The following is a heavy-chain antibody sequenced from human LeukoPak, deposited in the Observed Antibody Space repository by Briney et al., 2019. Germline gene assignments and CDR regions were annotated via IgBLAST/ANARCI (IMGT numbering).Heavy chain of an antibody. CDR3: ARGRGGSYPY. V-gene: IGHV3-74*01. CDR1: GLTFSNDW. Sequence: PGGSLRLSCAASGLTFSNDWMHWVRQAPGKGLLWVSRINTDGSTTTYADSVKGRFTVSRDNAKNTLYLQMNSLRVEDTAVYYCARGRGGSYPYWCQGTLVTVSS. CDR2: INTDGSTT. J-gene: IGHJ4*02. D-gene: IGHD1-26*01.